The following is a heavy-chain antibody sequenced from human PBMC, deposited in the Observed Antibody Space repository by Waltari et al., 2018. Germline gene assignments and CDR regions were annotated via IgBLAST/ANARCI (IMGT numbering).Heavy chain of an antibody. CDR1: GGSISSGDYY. J-gene: IGHJ6*02. D-gene: IGHD6-6*01. CDR2: IYYSGIP. CDR3: ARDRHSARPRYYYGIDV. V-gene: IGHV4-30-4*08. Sequence: QVQLQESGPGLVKPSQTLSLTCTVSGGSISSGDYYCSWIRQPPGKGLDWIGYIYYSGIPYCNPSLNVRVTFCVDSSKHQFALKLTSGAAADTAVYYCARDRHSARPRYYYGIDVWGQGTTVTVSS.